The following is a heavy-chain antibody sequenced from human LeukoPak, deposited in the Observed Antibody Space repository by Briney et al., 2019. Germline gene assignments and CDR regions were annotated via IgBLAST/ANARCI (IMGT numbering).Heavy chain of an antibody. J-gene: IGHJ4*02. Sequence: PGGSLRLSCAASRFTVNDNFMNWVRQAPGKGLESLSVIYSGGAAYYADSVKGRFTASRDSSENKVFLQMDSLSIEDTAVYYCTREIRKNYRFYFDTWGQGTLVTVSS. CDR2: IYSGGAA. V-gene: IGHV3-66*02. CDR3: TREIRKNYRFYFDT. D-gene: IGHD1-7*01. CDR1: RFTVNDNF.